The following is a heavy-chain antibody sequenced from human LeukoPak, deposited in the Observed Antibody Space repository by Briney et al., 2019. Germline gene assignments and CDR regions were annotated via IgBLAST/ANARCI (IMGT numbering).Heavy chain of an antibody. CDR3: ARGGRGPDAFDI. CDR1: GGSISSYY. CDR2: IYYSGST. Sequence: SETLSLTCTVSGGSISSYYWSWIRQPPGKGLEWIGYIYYSGSTNYNPSLKSRVNISVDTSKNQFSLKLSSVTAADTAVYYCARGGRGPDAFDIWGQGTMVTVSS. J-gene: IGHJ3*02. V-gene: IGHV4-59*01. D-gene: IGHD3-10*01.